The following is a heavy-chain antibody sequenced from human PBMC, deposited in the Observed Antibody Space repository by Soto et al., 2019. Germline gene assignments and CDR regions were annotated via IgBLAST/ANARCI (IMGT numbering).Heavy chain of an antibody. CDR2: TIPIFGTA. V-gene: IGHV1-69*13. CDR1: GGTFSSYA. CDR3: ARGQRGSYYYYYYMDV. D-gene: IGHD3-16*01. J-gene: IGHJ6*03. Sequence: ASVKVSCKASGGTFSSYAISWVRQAPGQGLEWMGGTIPIFGTANYAQKFQGRVTITADESTSTAYMELSSLRSEDTAVYYCARGQRGSYYYYYYMDVWGKGTTVTVSS.